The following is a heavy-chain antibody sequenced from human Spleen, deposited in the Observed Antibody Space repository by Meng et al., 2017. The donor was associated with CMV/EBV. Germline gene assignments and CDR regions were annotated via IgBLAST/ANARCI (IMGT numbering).Heavy chain of an antibody. CDR1: GGSLRGYF. Sequence: SETLSLTCTVSGGSLRGYFWAWIRQAPGKGLEWIGEISQKGTTNYSPSLKSRVSMSIHTSEKQFSLRLTSVTAADTATYYCARQGRVYFDYWGQGALVTVSS. J-gene: IGHJ4*02. CDR3: ARQGRVYFDY. D-gene: IGHD2-15*01. CDR2: ISQKGTT. V-gene: IGHV4-34*01.